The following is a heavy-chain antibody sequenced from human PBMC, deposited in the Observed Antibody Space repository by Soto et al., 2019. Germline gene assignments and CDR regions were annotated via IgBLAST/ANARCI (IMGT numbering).Heavy chain of an antibody. CDR2: IGGRGNSA. V-gene: IGHV3-23*01. CDR1: GFTFITYA. J-gene: IGHJ3*01. D-gene: IGHD5-12*01. Sequence: GALRLSCVASGFTFITYAMNWVRQAPGKGLEWVSVIGGRGNSAYYADSVQGRFTISRDNSKNTLSLQMSSLTADDTAIYYCVREGRGSFDFWGRGTMVTVSS. CDR3: VREGRGSFDF.